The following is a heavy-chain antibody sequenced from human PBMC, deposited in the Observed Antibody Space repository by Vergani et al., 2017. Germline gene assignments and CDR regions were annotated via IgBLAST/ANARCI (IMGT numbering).Heavy chain of an antibody. CDR2: IGKDGINT. J-gene: IGHJ4*02. V-gene: IGHV3-30*02. CDR3: AKYLRDSTDGLPDS. CDR1: GFTFSNFG. Sequence: VEAGGGLVQPGGSLRLSCAASGFTFSNFGMHWIRQAPGKGLEWLAYIGKDGINTRYRDAVKGRFTVSRDNSKDILYLQMDSLRSEDTALYYCAKYLRDSTDGLPDSWGPGTLVIVSS. D-gene: IGHD2-21*02.